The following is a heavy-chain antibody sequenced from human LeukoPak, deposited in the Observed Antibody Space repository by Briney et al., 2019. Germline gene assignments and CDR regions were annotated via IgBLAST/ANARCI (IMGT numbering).Heavy chain of an antibody. J-gene: IGHJ5*02. CDR3: ARQRLRFDP. D-gene: IGHD4-11*01. Sequence: ASETLSLTCTVSGGSISSYYWSWIRQPPGKGLEWIGYIYYSGSTKYNPSLKSRVAISVDTSKNQFSLKLNSVTAADTAVYYCARQRLRFDPWGQGTLVTVSS. V-gene: IGHV4-59*08. CDR2: IYYSGST. CDR1: GGSISSYY.